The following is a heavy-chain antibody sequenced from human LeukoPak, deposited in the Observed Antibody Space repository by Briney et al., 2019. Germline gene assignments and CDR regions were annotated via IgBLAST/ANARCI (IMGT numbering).Heavy chain of an antibody. CDR2: IYHSGST. CDR1: GGSISSGGYS. V-gene: IGHV4-30-2*01. CDR3: ARGASWRDYYYGMDV. Sequence: KPSETLSLTCAVSGGSISSGGYSWSRIRQPPGKGLEWIGYIYHSGSTYYNPSLKSRVTISVDRSKNQFSLKLSSVTAADTAVYYCARGASWRDYYYGMDVWGQGTTVTVSS. J-gene: IGHJ6*02. D-gene: IGHD3-3*01.